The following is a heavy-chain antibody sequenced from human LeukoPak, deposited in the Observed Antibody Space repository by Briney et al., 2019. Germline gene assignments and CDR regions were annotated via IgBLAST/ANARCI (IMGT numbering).Heavy chain of an antibody. D-gene: IGHD4-17*01. J-gene: IGHJ4*02. CDR2: IRHDGSEK. V-gene: IGHV3-7*05. CDR3: ARTKRVFDGDYVFDY. CDR1: ELTFSDYW. Sequence: GGSLRLSCAASELTFSDYWMTWLRQAPGKGLEWVANIRHDGSEKYYVDSVRGRFTISRDDAKNSVYLQMNSLRAEDTAVYYCARTKRVFDGDYVFDYWGQGTLVTVSS.